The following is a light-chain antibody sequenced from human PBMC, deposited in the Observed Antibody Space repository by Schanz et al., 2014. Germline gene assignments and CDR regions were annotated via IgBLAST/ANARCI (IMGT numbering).Light chain of an antibody. CDR1: SSNIGSRT. CDR2: DNN. V-gene: IGLV1-44*01. J-gene: IGLJ2*01. Sequence: QSVLTQPPSASGTPGQRVTISCSGSSSNIGSRTVSWYQHLPGTAPKLLIYDNNNRLSGVPDRFSGSKSATSASLAITGLQAEDEGDYYCHSYDSFLSAVVFGGGTKLTVL. CDR3: HSYDSFLSAVV.